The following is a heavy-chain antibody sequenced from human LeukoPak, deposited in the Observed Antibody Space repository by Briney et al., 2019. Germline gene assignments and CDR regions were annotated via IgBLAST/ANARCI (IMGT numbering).Heavy chain of an antibody. J-gene: IGHJ4*02. CDR1: GYTFTNYY. Sequence: ASVKVSCTTSGYTFTNYYIHWVRQAPGQGLEWMGRIDPNTGGTKSAKNFQGRVTMTRDTSISTAYMALSGLRSDDTAVYYCASLYDIVGTTVDYWGQGTLVTVSS. D-gene: IGHD1-26*01. V-gene: IGHV1-2*06. CDR2: IDPNTGGT. CDR3: ASLYDIVGTTVDY.